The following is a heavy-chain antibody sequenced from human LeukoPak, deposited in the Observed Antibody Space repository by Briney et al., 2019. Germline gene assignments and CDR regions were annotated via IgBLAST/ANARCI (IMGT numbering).Heavy chain of an antibody. J-gene: IGHJ4*02. D-gene: IGHD2-21*01. Sequence: SETLSLTRTVSGESISGFYWTWIRQPPGKGLEWIGYIYYSGSTNYNPSLKSRVTISVDTSKNQFSLKLSSVTAADTAVYYCARGVVIAPQTFDYWGQGTLVTVSS. CDR3: ARGVVIAPQTFDY. CDR2: IYYSGST. CDR1: GESISGFY. V-gene: IGHV4-59*01.